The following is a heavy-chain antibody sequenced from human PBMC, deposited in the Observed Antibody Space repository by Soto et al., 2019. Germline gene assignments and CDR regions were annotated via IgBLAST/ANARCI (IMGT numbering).Heavy chain of an antibody. V-gene: IGHV3-21*01. CDR1: GFTFSSYS. D-gene: IGHD6-13*01. J-gene: IGHJ4*02. Sequence: PGGSLRLSCAASGFTFSSYSMNWVRQAPGKGLEWVSSISSSSSYIYYADSVKGRFTISRDNAKNSLYLQMNSLRAEDTAVYYCAILTGYSSSWYELIDYWGQGTLVTVS. CDR2: ISSSSSYI. CDR3: AILTGYSSSWYELIDY.